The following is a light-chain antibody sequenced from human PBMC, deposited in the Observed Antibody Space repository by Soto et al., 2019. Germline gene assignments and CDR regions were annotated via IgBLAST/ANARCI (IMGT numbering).Light chain of an antibody. V-gene: IGLV2-23*01. J-gene: IGLJ1*01. CDR2: EGS. CDR3: CSYAGSSIFYV. Sequence: HSALTQPASVSGSPGQSITISCTGTSSDVGSYNLVSWYQQHPGKAPKLMIYEGSKRPSGVSNRFSGSKSGNTASLTISGLQAEDEADYYCCSYAGSSIFYVFGTGTKVTVL. CDR1: SSDVGSYNL.